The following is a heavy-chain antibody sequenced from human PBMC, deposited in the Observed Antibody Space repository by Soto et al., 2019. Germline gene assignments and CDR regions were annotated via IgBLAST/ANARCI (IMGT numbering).Heavy chain of an antibody. D-gene: IGHD3-10*01. CDR3: ARERALLLWFGELINWFDP. CDR2: INHSGST. Sequence: PSEILSLTCAVYGGSFSGYYWSWIRQPPGKGLEWIGEINHSGSTNYNPSLKSRVTISVDTSKNQFSLKLSSVTAADTAVYYCARERALLLWFGELINWFDPWGQGTLVTV. CDR1: GGSFSGYY. V-gene: IGHV4-34*01. J-gene: IGHJ5*02.